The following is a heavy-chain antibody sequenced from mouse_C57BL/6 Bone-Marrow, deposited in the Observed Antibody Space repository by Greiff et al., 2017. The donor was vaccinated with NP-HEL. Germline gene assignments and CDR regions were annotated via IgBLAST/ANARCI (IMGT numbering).Heavy chain of an antibody. CDR2: ISNLAYRI. V-gene: IGHV5-15*01. D-gene: IGHD2-4*01. J-gene: IGHJ4*01. CDR3: ARRYDYDEGDAMDY. CDR1: GFTFSDYG. Sequence: EVMLVESGGGLVQPGGSLKLSCAASGFTFSDYGMAWVRQAPRKGPEWVAFISNLAYRIYYADTVTGRFTISRENAKNTLYLEMSSLRSEDTAMYYCARRYDYDEGDAMDYWGQGTSVTVSS.